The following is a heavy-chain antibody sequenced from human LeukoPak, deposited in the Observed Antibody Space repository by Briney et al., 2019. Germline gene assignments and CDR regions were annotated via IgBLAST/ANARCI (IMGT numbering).Heavy chain of an antibody. CDR2: IDWDDDK. V-gene: IGHV2-70*11. D-gene: IGHD6-13*01. CDR1: GFSLSTSGMC. CDR3: AWIRGSRNYFDS. J-gene: IGHJ4*02. Sequence: SGPALVKPTQTLTLTCTFSGFSLSTSGMCVSWIRQPPGKALEWLARIDWDDDKYYSTSLKTRLTISKDTSKNQVVLRMTNMDPVDTATYYCAWIRGSRNYFDSWGQGTLVTVSS.